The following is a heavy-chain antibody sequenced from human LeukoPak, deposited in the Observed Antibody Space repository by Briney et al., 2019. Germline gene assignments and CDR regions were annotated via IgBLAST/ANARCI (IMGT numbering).Heavy chain of an antibody. V-gene: IGHV3-66*02. D-gene: IGHD4-17*01. Sequence: GGSLRLSCAASGFTVSSNYMSWVRQAPGKGLEWVSVIYSGGSTYYADSVRGRFTISRDNSKNTLYLQMNSLRAEDTAVYYCARGPGNYGDYVGYYGMDVWGQGTTVTVSS. CDR3: ARGPGNYGDYVGYYGMDV. J-gene: IGHJ6*02. CDR2: IYSGGST. CDR1: GFTVSSNY.